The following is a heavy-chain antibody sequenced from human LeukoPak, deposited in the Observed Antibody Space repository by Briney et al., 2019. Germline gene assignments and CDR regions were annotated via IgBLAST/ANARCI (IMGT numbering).Heavy chain of an antibody. CDR3: ARKAAPGWHFDL. CDR2: IGTAGEP. J-gene: IGHJ2*01. CDR1: GFTFSNYD. Sequence: GGSLRLSCAASGFTFSNYDMHWVRQATGKGLEWISAIGTAGEPYYPGSVKGRFSIPRKNDKNSLYLQMTGLRAGDTAVYYCARKAAPGWHFDLWGRGTLVTVSS. V-gene: IGHV3-13*05. D-gene: IGHD6-13*01.